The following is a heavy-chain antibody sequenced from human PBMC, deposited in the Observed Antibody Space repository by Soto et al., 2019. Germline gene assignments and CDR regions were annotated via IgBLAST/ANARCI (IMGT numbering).Heavy chain of an antibody. CDR1: GFTFSSYW. V-gene: IGHV3-7*01. CDR2: IKQDGSEK. CDR3: AVTPTTVVIDY. Sequence: GGSLRLSCAASGFTFSSYWMSWVRQAPGKGLEWVANIKQDGSEKYYVDSVKGRFTISRDNAKNSLYLQMNSLRAEDTAVYYCAVTPTTVVIDYWVQVTLVTVSS. D-gene: IGHD4-17*01. J-gene: IGHJ4*02.